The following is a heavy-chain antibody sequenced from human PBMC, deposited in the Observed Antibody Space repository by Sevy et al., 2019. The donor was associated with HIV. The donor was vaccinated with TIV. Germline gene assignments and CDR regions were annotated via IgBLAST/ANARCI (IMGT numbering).Heavy chain of an antibody. CDR2: ISGSGGYT. V-gene: IGHV3-23*01. Sequence: GGSLRLSCVASGFTFRGYAMSWVRQAPGKGLEWVSSISGSGGYTYYADSVKGWFTISRDNSRNTLDLQMNSLRAEDTAVYYCAREDSGYDWGQGTLVTVSS. D-gene: IGHD5-12*01. CDR1: GFTFRGYA. CDR3: AREDSGYD. J-gene: IGHJ4*02.